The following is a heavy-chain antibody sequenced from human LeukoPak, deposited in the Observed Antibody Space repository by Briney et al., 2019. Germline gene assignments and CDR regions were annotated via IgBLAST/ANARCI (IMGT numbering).Heavy chain of an antibody. CDR3: ARSSYDTLTGYYYGH. Sequence: SETLSLTCTVSGGSISSYYWNWIRQPPGKGLEWIGYIYSGSTNYNPSLRSRVTISVDTSKNQFSLKLSSVTAADTALYYCARSSYDTLTGYYYGHWGQGTLVTVSS. D-gene: IGHD3-9*01. J-gene: IGHJ4*02. CDR1: GGSISSYY. V-gene: IGHV4-59*01. CDR2: IYSGST.